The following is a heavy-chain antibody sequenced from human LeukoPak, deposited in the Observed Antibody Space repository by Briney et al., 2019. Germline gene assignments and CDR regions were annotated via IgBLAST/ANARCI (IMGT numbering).Heavy chain of an antibody. CDR1: GFTFSSYG. CDR3: AKSAYYDSSGLNWFDP. J-gene: IGHJ5*02. V-gene: IGHV3-30*18. D-gene: IGHD3-22*01. Sequence: GGSLRLSCAASGFTFSSYGMHWVRQAPGKGLEWVAVISYDGRNKYYADSVKGRFTISRDNSKNTLYLQMNSLRAEDTAVYYCAKSAYYDSSGLNWFDPWGQGTLVTVSS. CDR2: ISYDGRNK.